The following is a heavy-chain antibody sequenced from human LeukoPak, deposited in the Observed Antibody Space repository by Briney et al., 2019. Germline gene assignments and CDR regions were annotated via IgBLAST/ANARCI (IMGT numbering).Heavy chain of an antibody. D-gene: IGHD3-22*01. CDR2: ISAYNSYT. CDR3: ARMMTPRLYYDSSGYYYGAFDI. CDR1: GYTFTSYG. J-gene: IGHJ3*02. Sequence: ASVKVFCKASGYTFTSYGISWVRQAPGQGLEWMGWISAYNSYTNYAQKLQGRVTMTTDTSTSTAYMELRSLRSDDTAVYYCARMMTPRLYYDSSGYYYGAFDIWGQGTMVTVSS. V-gene: IGHV1-18*01.